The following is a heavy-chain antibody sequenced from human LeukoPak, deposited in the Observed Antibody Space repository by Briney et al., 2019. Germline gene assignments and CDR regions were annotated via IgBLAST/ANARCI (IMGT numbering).Heavy chain of an antibody. J-gene: IGHJ4*02. CDR2: INPNSGGT. D-gene: IGHD3-16*02. Sequence: VASVKVSCKPSGYTFTGYYIQWVRQAPRQGLEWMGWINPNSGGTNYAQKLQGRVTMTTDTSTSTAYMELRSLRSDDTAVYYCARDSRRYMITFGGVIVDYWGQGTLVTVSS. CDR3: ARDSRRYMITFGGVIVDY. CDR1: GYTFTGYY. V-gene: IGHV1-2*02.